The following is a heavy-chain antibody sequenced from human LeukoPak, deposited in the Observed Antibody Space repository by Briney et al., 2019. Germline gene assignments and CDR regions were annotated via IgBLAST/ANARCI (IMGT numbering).Heavy chain of an antibody. V-gene: IGHV4-30-4*01. D-gene: IGHD6-6*01. Sequence: SQTLSLTCTVSGASIRSGDYYWSWIRQPPGKGLEWIGYIYDSGSTYYNPSLKSRITISVDTSENRFSLKLSSVTAADTAVYYCARGIAARPRVRAPDYWGQGTLVTVSS. CDR2: IYDSGST. CDR1: GASIRSGDYY. CDR3: ARGIAARPRVRAPDY. J-gene: IGHJ4*02.